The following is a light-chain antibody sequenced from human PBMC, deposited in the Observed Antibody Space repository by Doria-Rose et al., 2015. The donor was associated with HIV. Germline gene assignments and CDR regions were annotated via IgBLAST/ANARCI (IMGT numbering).Light chain of an antibody. J-gene: IGKJ1*01. CDR2: DGS. Sequence: EIVLTQSPGTLSLSPGERATLSCRASQSFSSTYLAWYQQKPGQAPSLRIYDGSTRATGIPDKFSASGSGTDFTLTINRLEPEDFAPYYCHQYGTSWTFGQGTKVEV. V-gene: IGKV3-20*01. CDR3: HQYGTSWT. CDR1: QSFSSTY.